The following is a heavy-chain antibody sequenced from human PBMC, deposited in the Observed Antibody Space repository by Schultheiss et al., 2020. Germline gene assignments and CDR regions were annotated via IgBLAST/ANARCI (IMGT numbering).Heavy chain of an antibody. D-gene: IGHD6-19*01. CDR2: IYPSGST. Sequence: GSLRLPCAASGFTFSSYDMHWVRQATGKGLEWIGEIYPSGSTNSNPSLKSRVTISIDKSKNHFSLKLSFVTAADTAVYYCARRYSRSSGQAPKSYYFDYWGQGTLVTVSS. CDR1: GFTFSSYD. V-gene: IGHV4-4*02. J-gene: IGHJ4*02. CDR3: ARRYSRSSGQAPKSYYFDY.